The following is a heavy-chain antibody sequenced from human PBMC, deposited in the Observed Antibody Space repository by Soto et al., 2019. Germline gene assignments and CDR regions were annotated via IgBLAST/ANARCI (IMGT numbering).Heavy chain of an antibody. CDR2: ICYSGNT. CDR3: ARVLSGSSLFDY. V-gene: IGHV4-59*01. D-gene: IGHD1-26*01. J-gene: IGHJ4*02. Sequence: LSLTCAVSGGSFIGYYWSWIRQPPGKGLEWIGYICYSGNTNYNPSLKSLVTISVDTSKKQFSLKLRSVTAADTAVYYCARVLSGSSLFDYWAQGMVVTVSS. CDR1: GGSFIGYY.